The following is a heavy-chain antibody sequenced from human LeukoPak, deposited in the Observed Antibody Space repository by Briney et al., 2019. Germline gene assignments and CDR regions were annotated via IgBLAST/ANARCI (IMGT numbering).Heavy chain of an antibody. J-gene: IGHJ6*03. CDR1: GFTFDDYG. Sequence: GGSLRLSCAASGFTFDDYGMSWVRQAPGKGLEWVSGINWNGGSTGYADSVKGRFTISRDNAKNSLYPQMNSLRAEDTALYYCARGGYYYDSSGYFSYYYYYMDVWGKGTTVTVSS. V-gene: IGHV3-20*04. CDR2: INWNGGST. CDR3: ARGGYYYDSSGYFSYYYYYMDV. D-gene: IGHD3-22*01.